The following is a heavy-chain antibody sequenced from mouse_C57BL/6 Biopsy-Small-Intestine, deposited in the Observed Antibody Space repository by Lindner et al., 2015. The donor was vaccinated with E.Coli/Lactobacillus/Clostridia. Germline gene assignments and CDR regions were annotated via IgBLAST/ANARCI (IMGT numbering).Heavy chain of an antibody. CDR2: INPGSGGT. J-gene: IGHJ2*01. Sequence: VQLQESGAELVRPGTSVKVSCRASGYAFTNYLIGWVKQRPGQGLEWIGVINPGSGGTNNNEKFKGKATLTADKSSSTAYMQLSSLTSEDSAVYFCARSDGNDEGGHDYWGQGTTLTVSS. V-gene: IGHV1-54*01. D-gene: IGHD2-2*01. CDR1: GYAFTNYL. CDR3: ARSDGNDEGGHDY.